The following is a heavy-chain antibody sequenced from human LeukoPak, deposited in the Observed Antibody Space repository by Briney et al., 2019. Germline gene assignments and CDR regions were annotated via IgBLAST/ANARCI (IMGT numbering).Heavy chain of an antibody. V-gene: IGHV3-33*01. CDR3: ARDRSYGSFDY. CDR2: IQYDGSKK. CDR1: GFTFSSYG. Sequence: PGGSLRLSCAASGFTFSSYGMHWVRQAPGKGLEWVAGIQYDGSKKYCGDSVKGRFTISRDDSKNTLYQQMTSLRAEDTAVYSCARDRSYGSFDYWGQGTLVTVSS. J-gene: IGHJ4*02. D-gene: IGHD4-17*01.